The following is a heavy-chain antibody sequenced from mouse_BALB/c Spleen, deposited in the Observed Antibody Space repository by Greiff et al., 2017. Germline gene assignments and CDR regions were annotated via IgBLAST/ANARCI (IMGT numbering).Heavy chain of an antibody. V-gene: IGHV5-17*02. Sequence: EVKLVESGGGLVQPGGSRKLSCAASGFTFSSFGMHWVRQAPEKGLEWVAYISSGSSTIYYADTVKGRFTISRDNPKNTLFLQMTSLRSEDTAMYYCAREYYGSSSYWGQGTTLTVSS. J-gene: IGHJ2*01. CDR3: AREYYGSSSY. D-gene: IGHD1-1*01. CDR2: ISSGSSTI. CDR1: GFTFSSFG.